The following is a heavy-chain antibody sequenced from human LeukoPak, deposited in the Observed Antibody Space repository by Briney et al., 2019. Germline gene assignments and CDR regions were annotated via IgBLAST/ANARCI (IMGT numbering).Heavy chain of an antibody. D-gene: IGHD2-2*02. Sequence: GESLKISCKGSPYSFNTYWIGWVRQMPGKGLEWMGIIYVGDSDTRYSPSFQGQVTISADKNTAYLEWSSLKASDTAMYYCARRVFCSSTTCNTDDLDSWGQGTLVTVSS. V-gene: IGHV5-51*01. CDR3: ARRVFCSSTTCNTDDLDS. CDR2: IYVGDSDT. J-gene: IGHJ4*02. CDR1: PYSFNTYW.